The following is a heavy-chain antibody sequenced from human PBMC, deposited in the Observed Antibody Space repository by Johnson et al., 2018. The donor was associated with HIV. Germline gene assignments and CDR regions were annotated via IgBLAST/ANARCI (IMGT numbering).Heavy chain of an antibody. CDR1: RFTFSNYW. J-gene: IGHJ3*02. V-gene: IGHV3-20*04. CDR2: INWNGGST. Sequence: VQLVESGGGLVQPGGSLRLSCAASRFTFSNYWMSWVRQAPGKGLEWVSGINWNGGSTGYADSVRGRFTISRDNAKNSLYLQMNSLRAEDTALYYCAREIRVCSGGTCYSDAFDIWGQGTMVTVSP. D-gene: IGHD2-15*01. CDR3: AREIRVCSGGTCYSDAFDI.